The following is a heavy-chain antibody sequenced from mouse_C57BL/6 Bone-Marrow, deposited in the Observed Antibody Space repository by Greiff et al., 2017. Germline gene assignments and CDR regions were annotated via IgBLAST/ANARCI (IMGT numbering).Heavy chain of an antibody. J-gene: IGHJ2*01. Sequence: EVQRVESGAELVRPGASVTLSCTASGFNIKDDYMHWVKQRPVQGLEWIGWIDPENGDTEYASKFQGKATITADTSSNTAYLQLSSLTSEDTAVYYCTHLLLDCWGQGTTLTVSS. CDR1: GFNIKDDY. D-gene: IGHD1-1*01. V-gene: IGHV14-4*01. CDR2: IDPENGDT. CDR3: THLLLDC.